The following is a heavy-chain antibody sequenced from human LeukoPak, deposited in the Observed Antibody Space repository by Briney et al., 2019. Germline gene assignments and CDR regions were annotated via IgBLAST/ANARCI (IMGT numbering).Heavy chain of an antibody. CDR2: ISWNSISI. CDR1: GFTVSSNY. V-gene: IGHV3-11*01. J-gene: IGHJ4*02. Sequence: PGGSLRLSCAASGFTVSSNYMSWVRQAPGKGLEWVSGISWNSISIAYADSVKGRFTISRDNAKNSLYLQMNSLRAEDTAVYYCARDRGFGELLFDYWGLGTLVTVSS. CDR3: ARDRGFGELLFDY. D-gene: IGHD3-10*01.